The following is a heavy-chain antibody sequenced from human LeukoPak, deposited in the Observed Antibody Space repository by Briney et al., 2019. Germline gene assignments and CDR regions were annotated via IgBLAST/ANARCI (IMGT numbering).Heavy chain of an antibody. J-gene: IGHJ4*02. CDR2: IPYDGSDK. V-gene: IGHV3-30*02. D-gene: IGHD4-17*01. CDR3: AKGLGDYDDFRLGF. CDR1: IFSFSTFG. Sequence: PGGSLRLSCAASIFSFSTFGFHWVRQAPGKGLEWVAFIPYDGSDKYYADSVKGRFTVSRDSSKNTLYLHTNSLRVEDTAVYYCAKGLGDYDDFRLGFWGQGTLVTVSS.